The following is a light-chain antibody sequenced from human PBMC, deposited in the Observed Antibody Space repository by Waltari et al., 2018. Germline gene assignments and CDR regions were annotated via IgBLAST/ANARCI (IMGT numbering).Light chain of an antibody. CDR3: SSRML. J-gene: IGLJ3*02. CDR1: SLRTSY. CDR2: GKD. V-gene: IGLV3-19*01. Sequence: SSELTQDPAVSVALGQTARFTCPGDSLRTSYASWYQVKPGPAPVLVIYGKDKRPSGIPDRISGHSSGTTSSVTITGAQAEDEADYYCSSRMLFAGGTKVTVL.